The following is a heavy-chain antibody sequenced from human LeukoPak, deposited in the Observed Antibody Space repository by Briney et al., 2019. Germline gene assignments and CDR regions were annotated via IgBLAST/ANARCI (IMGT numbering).Heavy chain of an antibody. CDR3: SRGSGWLSVY. V-gene: IGHV3-49*03. Sequence: GGSLRLSCTASGFTFGDYLMSWFRRAPGKGLEWIGFISGGTTEYAASVKGRFTISRDDSTSIAYLQMNSLTTEDTAVYYCSRGSGWLSVYWCQGTLVTVSS. D-gene: IGHD6-19*01. CDR1: GFTFGDYL. J-gene: IGHJ4*02. CDR2: ISGGTT.